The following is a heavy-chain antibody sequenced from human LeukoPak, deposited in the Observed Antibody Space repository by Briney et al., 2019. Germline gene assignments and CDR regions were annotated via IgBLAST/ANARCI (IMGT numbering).Heavy chain of an antibody. Sequence: SGTLSLTCAVSGGSISSSNWWSWVRQPPGKGLEWIGEIYHSGSTNYNPSLKSRATISVDKSKNQFSLKLSSVTAADTAVYYCASGRTAMPLFDYWGQGTLVTVSS. V-gene: IGHV4-4*02. J-gene: IGHJ4*02. CDR3: ASGRTAMPLFDY. CDR2: IYHSGST. CDR1: GGSISSSNW. D-gene: IGHD5-18*01.